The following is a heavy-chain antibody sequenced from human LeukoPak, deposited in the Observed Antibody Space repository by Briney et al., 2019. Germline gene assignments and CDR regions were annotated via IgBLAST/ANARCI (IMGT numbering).Heavy chain of an antibody. Sequence: GASVKVSCKASGYTFTGYYMHWVRQAPGQGLEWMGWINPKRGDTNYAQKFQGRVTMTRDTSISTVYMEMSRLRSDDTAVYYCARDYGSSSWYDYWGQGTLVTVSS. V-gene: IGHV1-2*02. CDR1: GYTFTGYY. CDR3: ARDYGSSSWYDY. J-gene: IGHJ4*02. D-gene: IGHD6-13*01. CDR2: INPKRGDT.